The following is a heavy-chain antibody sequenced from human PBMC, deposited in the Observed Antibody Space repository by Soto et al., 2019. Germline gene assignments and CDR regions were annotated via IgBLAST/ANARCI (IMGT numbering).Heavy chain of an antibody. D-gene: IGHD2-8*02. CDR3: ARDKITGLFDY. CDR1: GDSISRSSFY. CDR2: INHSGST. Sequence: PSXTLSLTCTVSGDSISRSSFYCTWTLQPPGTGLEWIGEINHSGSTSYNPSLKSRVTISVDTSKNQFSLKLTSVTAADTAVYYCARDKITGLFDYWGQGTLVTVSS. J-gene: IGHJ4*02. V-gene: IGHV4-39*07.